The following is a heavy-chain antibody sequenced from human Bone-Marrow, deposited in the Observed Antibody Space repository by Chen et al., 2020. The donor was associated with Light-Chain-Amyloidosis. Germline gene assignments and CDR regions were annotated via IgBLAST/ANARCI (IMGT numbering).Heavy chain of an antibody. D-gene: IGHD5-12*01. V-gene: IGHV5-51*01. J-gene: IGHJ4*02. CDR1: GYTFPNYW. CDR3: ARRRDGYNFDY. CDR2: IYPDDSDA. Sequence: EVQLEQSGPEVKKPGESLKISCKGSGYTFPNYWIGWVRQMHGKGLEWLGGIYPDDSDARYSPSFEGQFTISADKSITTAYLQWRSLKASDTAMYYCARRRDGYNFDYWGQGTLVTVSS.